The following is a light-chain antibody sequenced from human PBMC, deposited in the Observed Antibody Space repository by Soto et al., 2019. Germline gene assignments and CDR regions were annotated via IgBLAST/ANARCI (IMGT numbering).Light chain of an antibody. Sequence: QSVLTQPSSLSGSPGQSIALSCTGNSRDVGGYNYVSWYQQHPGKAPKLMIHEVSNRPSGVSDRFSGSKSGNTASLTISGLQADDEADYYCSSHTSYSTRVFGTGTKVTVL. CDR1: SRDVGGYNY. V-gene: IGLV2-14*01. J-gene: IGLJ1*01. CDR3: SSHTSYSTRV. CDR2: EVS.